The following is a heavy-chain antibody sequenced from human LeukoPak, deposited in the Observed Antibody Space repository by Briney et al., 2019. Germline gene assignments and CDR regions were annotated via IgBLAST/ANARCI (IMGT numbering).Heavy chain of an antibody. CDR2: IYSGGST. CDR3: ARDQQWPPYDAFDI. V-gene: IGHV3-66*01. D-gene: IGHD6-19*01. CDR1: GFTVSSNY. Sequence: PGGSLRLSCAASGFTVSSNYMSWVRQAPGKGLELVSVIYSGGSTYYADSVKGRFTISRDNSKNTLYLQMNSLRAEDTAVYYCARDQQWPPYDAFDIWGQGTMVTVSS. J-gene: IGHJ3*02.